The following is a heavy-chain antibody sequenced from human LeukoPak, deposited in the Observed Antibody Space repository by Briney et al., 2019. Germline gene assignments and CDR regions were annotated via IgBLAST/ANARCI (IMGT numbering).Heavy chain of an antibody. D-gene: IGHD6-13*01. J-gene: IGHJ4*02. CDR3: AKDGQQLVPDFDY. CDR1: GFTFSSYG. V-gene: IGHV3-30*18. Sequence: PGGSLRLSCAASGFTFSSYGMHWVRQAPGKGLEWVAVISYDGSNKYYADSVKGRFTISRDNSKNTLYLQMNSLRAEDTAVYYCAKDGQQLVPDFDYWGQGTLVTVSS. CDR2: ISYDGSNK.